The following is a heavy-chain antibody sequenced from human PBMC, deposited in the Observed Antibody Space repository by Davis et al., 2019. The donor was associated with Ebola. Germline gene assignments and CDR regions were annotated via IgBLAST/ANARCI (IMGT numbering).Heavy chain of an antibody. Sequence: ASVKVSCKASGYTFTSYAMHWVRQAPGQRLEWMGWSNAGNGNTKYSQKFQGRVTITRDTSAGTAYMELSSLRSEDTAVYYCARGRDGYSYYYYYYGMDVWGQGTTVTVSS. CDR3: ARGRDGYSYYYYYYGMDV. J-gene: IGHJ6*02. V-gene: IGHV1-3*01. CDR2: SNAGNGNT. D-gene: IGHD5-24*01. CDR1: GYTFTSYA.